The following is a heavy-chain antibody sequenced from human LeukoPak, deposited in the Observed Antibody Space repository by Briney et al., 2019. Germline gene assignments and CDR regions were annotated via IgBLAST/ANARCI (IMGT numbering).Heavy chain of an antibody. D-gene: IGHD2/OR15-2a*01. CDR1: GGSFSGYY. Sequence: SETLSLTCAVYGGSFSGYYWSWIRQPPGKGLEWIGEINHSGSTNYNPSLKSRVTISVDTSKNQFSLKLSSVTAADTAVYYCARGRNSLGMQKECFDYWGQGTLVTVSS. V-gene: IGHV4-34*01. J-gene: IGHJ4*02. CDR3: ARGRNSLGMQKECFDY. CDR2: INHSGST.